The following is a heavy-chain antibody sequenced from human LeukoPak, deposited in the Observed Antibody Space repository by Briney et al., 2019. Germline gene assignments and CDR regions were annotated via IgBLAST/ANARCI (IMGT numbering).Heavy chain of an antibody. D-gene: IGHD6-19*01. Sequence: GGSLRLSCTASGFSFSDYAMHWVRQAPGKGLEWLAIISYDGKNKEYADSVKGRFTISRDNSKKALYLKMNCVRPEDAAVYYCARDGRWLAYFDYWGQGTLVTVSS. J-gene: IGHJ4*02. CDR3: ARDGRWLAYFDY. CDR1: GFSFSDYA. CDR2: ISYDGKNK. V-gene: IGHV3-30*04.